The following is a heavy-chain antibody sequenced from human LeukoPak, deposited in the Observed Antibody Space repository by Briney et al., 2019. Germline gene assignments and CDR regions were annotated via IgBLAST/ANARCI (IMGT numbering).Heavy chain of an antibody. J-gene: IGHJ5*02. V-gene: IGHV3-48*03. CDR1: GFTFRSYE. CDR3: ARETRGHYYDSSGPDH. D-gene: IGHD3-22*01. Sequence: GGSLRLSCAASGFTFRSYEMNWVRQAPGKGLEWVSCIGSSDSTTHYADSVKGRFTISRDNAKNSLYLQMNSLRVEDMGVYYCARETRGHYYDSSGPDHWGQGTLVTVSS. CDR2: IGSSDSTT.